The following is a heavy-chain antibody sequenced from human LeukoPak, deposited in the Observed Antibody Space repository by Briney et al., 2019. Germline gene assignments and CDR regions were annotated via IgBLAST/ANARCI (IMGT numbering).Heavy chain of an antibody. D-gene: IGHD6-19*01. Sequence: GGSLRLSCAASGFTFSSYAMSWVRQAPGKGLEWVSAISGSGGSTYYADSVKGRFTISRDNSKNTLYLKMNSLRAEDTAVYYCAKDRSAHWLANDAFDIWGQGTMVTVSS. J-gene: IGHJ3*02. CDR3: AKDRSAHWLANDAFDI. CDR2: ISGSGGST. V-gene: IGHV3-23*01. CDR1: GFTFSSYA.